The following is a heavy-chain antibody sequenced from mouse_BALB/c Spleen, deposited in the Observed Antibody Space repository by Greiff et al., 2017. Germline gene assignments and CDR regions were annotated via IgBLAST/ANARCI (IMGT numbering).Heavy chain of an antibody. J-gene: IGHJ2*01. CDR1: GYTFTDYW. Sequence: QVQLQQSGAELVMPGASVKMSCKASGYTFTDYWMHWVKQRPGQGLEWIGAIDTSDSYTSYNQKFKGKATLTVDESSSTAYMQLSSLTSEDSAVYYCARFITTVFDYWGQGTTLTVSS. V-gene: IGHV1-69*01. D-gene: IGHD1-1*01. CDR2: IDTSDSYT. CDR3: ARFITTVFDY.